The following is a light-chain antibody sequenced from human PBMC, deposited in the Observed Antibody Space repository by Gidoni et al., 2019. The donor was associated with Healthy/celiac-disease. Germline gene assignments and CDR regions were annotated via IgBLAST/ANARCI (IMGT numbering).Light chain of an antibody. CDR1: SSDVGGYNY. CDR3: CSYAGSYTFVV. J-gene: IGLJ2*01. CDR2: DVS. V-gene: IGLV2-11*01. Sequence: QSALTQPRSVSGSPGQSVTISCTGPSSDVGGYNYVSWYQPHPGKAPKLMIYDVSKRPSGVPDRFSGSKSGNTASLTISGLQAEDEADYCCCSYAGSYTFVVFGGGTKLTVL.